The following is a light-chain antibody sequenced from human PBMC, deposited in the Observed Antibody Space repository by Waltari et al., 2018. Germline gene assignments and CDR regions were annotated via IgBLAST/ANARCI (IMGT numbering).Light chain of an antibody. CDR2: DAS. Sequence: AVQLTQSPSSLSASVGDRVTITCRASQGISSALVWYQQRPGRPPKLLIYDASTLQSGVPSRFSGSGSGTDFTLTISSLQPEDFAVYHCQQYGRSPLTFGGGTKVEIK. CDR3: QQYGRSPLT. V-gene: IGKV1-13*02. J-gene: IGKJ4*01. CDR1: QGISSA.